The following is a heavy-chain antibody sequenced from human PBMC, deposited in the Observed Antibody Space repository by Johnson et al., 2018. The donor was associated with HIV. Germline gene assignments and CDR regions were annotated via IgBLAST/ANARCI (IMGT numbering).Heavy chain of an antibody. CDR1: GFTFDDYG. CDR2: ISYDGNNK. CDR3: ARVASPAELLPWAFDI. V-gene: IGHV3-30*03. J-gene: IGHJ3*02. D-gene: IGHD1-7*01. Sequence: QVQLVESGGGVVRPGGSLRLSCAASGFTFDDYGMSWVRQAPGKGLEWVAVISYDGNNKYYADSVRGRFTVSRDNSKNTLFLQMSSLRAEDTAVYYCARVASPAELLPWAFDIWGQGTMVTVSS.